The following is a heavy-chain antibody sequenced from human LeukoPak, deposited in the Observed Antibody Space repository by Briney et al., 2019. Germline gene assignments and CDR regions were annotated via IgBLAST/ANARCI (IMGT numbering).Heavy chain of an antibody. CDR2: INWNGGST. V-gene: IGHV3-20*04. CDR1: GFTFDDYG. Sequence: GGSLRLSCAASGFTFDDYGMSWVRQAPGKGLEWVSGINWNGGSTGYADYVKGRFTICRDNAKNSLYLQMNRLRAEDTALYYCARVPYCGGDCYSNWFDPWGQGTLVTVS. CDR3: ARVPYCGGDCYSNWFDP. D-gene: IGHD2-21*02. J-gene: IGHJ5*02.